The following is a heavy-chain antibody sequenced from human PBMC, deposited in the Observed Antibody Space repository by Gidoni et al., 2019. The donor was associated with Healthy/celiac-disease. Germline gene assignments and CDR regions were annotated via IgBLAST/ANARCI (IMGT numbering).Heavy chain of an antibody. CDR2: IYYSGST. D-gene: IGHD3-9*01. CDR3: AIYYDILTGPNDAFDI. Sequence: QLQLQESGPGLVKPSETLSLTCTVSGGSISSSSYYWGWIRQPPGKGLEWIGSIYYSGSTYYNPSLKSRVTISVDTSKNQFSLKLSSVTAADTAVYYCAIYYDILTGPNDAFDIWGQGTMVTVSS. V-gene: IGHV4-39*01. J-gene: IGHJ3*02. CDR1: GGSISSSSYY.